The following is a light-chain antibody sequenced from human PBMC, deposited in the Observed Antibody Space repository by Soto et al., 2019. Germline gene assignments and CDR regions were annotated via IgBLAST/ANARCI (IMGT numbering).Light chain of an antibody. CDR2: VNTDGSH. CDR1: SGHSSYA. CDR3: QTWGAGFSVV. J-gene: IGLJ2*01. Sequence: QPVLTQSPSASASLGASVKLTCTLSSGHSSYAIAWHQQQPEKGPRYLMKVNTDGSHNNGDGIPDRFSGSSSGAERYLTISSLQSEDEADYYCQTWGAGFSVVFGGGTKLTVL. V-gene: IGLV4-69*01.